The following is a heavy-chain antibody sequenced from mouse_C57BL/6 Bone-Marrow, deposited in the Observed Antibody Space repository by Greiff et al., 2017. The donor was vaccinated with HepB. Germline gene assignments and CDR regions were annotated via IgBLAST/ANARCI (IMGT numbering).Heavy chain of an antibody. CDR2: IDPEDGET. CDR3: ARIYDGYYRGYYYAMDY. CDR1: GFNIKDYY. J-gene: IGHJ4*01. D-gene: IGHD2-3*01. V-gene: IGHV14-2*01. Sequence: EVQRVESGAELVKPGASVKLSCTASGFNIKDYYMHWVKQRTEQGLEWIGRIDPEDGETKYAPKFQGKATITADTSSNTAYLQLSSLTSEDTAVYYCARIYDGYYRGYYYAMDYWGQGTSVTVSS.